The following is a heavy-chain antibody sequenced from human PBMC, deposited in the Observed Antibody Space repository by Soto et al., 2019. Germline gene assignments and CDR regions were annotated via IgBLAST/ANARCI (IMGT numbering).Heavy chain of an antibody. J-gene: IGHJ4*02. CDR1: GYSFTSYW. Sequence: EVQLVQSGAEVKKPGESLRISCKGSGYSFTSYWISWVRQMPGKGLKWMGRIDPSDSYTNYSPSFQGHVTISADKSISTAYLQWSSLKASDTAMYYCAISVSSSWYELDYWGQGTLVTVSS. V-gene: IGHV5-10-1*03. D-gene: IGHD6-13*01. CDR2: IDPSDSYT. CDR3: AISVSSSWYELDY.